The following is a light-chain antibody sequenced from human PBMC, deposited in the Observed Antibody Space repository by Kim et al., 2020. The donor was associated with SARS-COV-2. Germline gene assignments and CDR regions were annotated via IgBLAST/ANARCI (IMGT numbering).Light chain of an antibody. V-gene: IGKV3-15*01. J-gene: IGKJ2*01. CDR3: QQYNNLPPENT. Sequence: EIVMTQSPATLSVSPGERATLTCRASQSVSSNLAWYQQKPGQAPRLLIYGASTRATGIPARFSGSGSGKEFTLTISSLQSEDFAVYYCQQYNNLPPENTFGQGTKLEIK. CDR1: QSVSSN. CDR2: GAS.